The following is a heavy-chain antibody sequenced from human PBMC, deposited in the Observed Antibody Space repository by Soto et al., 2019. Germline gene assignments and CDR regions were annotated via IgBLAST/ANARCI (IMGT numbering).Heavy chain of an antibody. CDR3: AKLSCTSSTCYFPGWFDP. D-gene: IGHD2-2*01. CDR2: VYYSGSS. V-gene: IGHV4-31*03. J-gene: IGHJ5*02. CDR1: GDSISGGACF. Sequence: KTSETLALTCTVSGDSISGGACFWSWIRQPPGKCLEWIADVYYSGSSYYNPSLKSRLTISVDTTKNQFSLQLKSMTAADTAVYYCAKLSCTSSTCYFPGWFDPWGQGTLVTVAS.